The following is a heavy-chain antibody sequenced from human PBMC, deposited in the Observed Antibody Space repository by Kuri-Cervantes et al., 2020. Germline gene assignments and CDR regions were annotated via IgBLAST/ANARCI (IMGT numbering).Heavy chain of an antibody. CDR2: INPNSGGT. CDR1: GYTFTGYY. D-gene: IGHD1-26*01. V-gene: IGHV1-2*02. Sequence: ASVKVSCKASGYTFTGYYMHWVRQAPGQGLEWMGWINPNSGGTNYAQKFQGRVTMARDTSINTAYMELRSLRSDDTAVYYCARSSGTLDYYYMDVWGKGTTVTVSS. J-gene: IGHJ6*03. CDR3: ARSSGTLDYYYMDV.